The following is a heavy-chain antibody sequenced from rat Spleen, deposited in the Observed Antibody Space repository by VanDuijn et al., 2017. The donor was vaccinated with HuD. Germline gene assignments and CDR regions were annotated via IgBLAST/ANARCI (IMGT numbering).Heavy chain of an antibody. D-gene: IGHD1-1*01. CDR2: MWTGGST. CDR1: GFSLTSYN. CDR3: ARGNYYSVYLDY. J-gene: IGHJ3*01. V-gene: IGHV2-45*01. Sequence: QVQLMESGPGLVQPSETLSLTCTVSGFSLTSYNVHWVRQPPGKGLEWMGVMWTGGSTDYNSALRSRLTISRETSKNQVFLKMNSLQSEDTTTYYCARGNYYSVYLDYWGQGTLVTVSS.